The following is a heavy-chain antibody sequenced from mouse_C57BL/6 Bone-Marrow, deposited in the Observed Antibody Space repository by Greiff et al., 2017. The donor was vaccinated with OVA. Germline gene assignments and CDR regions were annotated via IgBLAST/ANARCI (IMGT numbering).Heavy chain of an antibody. CDR3: ARYPLRQRYFDV. CDR1: GFTFTDYY. D-gene: IGHD2-12*01. V-gene: IGHV7-3*01. CDR2: IRNKANGYTT. J-gene: IGHJ1*03. Sequence: EVKLMESGGGLVQPGGSLSLSCAASGFTFTDYYMSWVRQPPGKALEWLGFIRNKANGYTTEYSASVKGRFTISRDNSQSILYLQMNALRAEDSATDDCARYPLRQRYFDVWGTGTTVTVSS.